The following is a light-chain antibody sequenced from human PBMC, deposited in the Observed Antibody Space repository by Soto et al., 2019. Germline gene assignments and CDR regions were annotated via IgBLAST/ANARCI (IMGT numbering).Light chain of an antibody. V-gene: IGKV3-20*01. J-gene: IGKJ1*01. Sequence: EIVLTQSPGTLSLSPGERATLSCRASQSVSSNYLAWYQQKPGQAPRPLVYDASSRAPGIPDRFSGSGSGTDFTLTISRLEPADFAVYYCQQYGRSPRTFGQGTKVEIK. CDR2: DAS. CDR1: QSVSSNY. CDR3: QQYGRSPRT.